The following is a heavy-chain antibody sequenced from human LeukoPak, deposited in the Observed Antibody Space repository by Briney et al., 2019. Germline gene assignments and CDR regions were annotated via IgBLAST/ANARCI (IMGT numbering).Heavy chain of an antibody. CDR3: ARAPSGDYGDY. D-gene: IGHD4-17*01. J-gene: IGHJ4*02. V-gene: IGHV3-23*01. CDR1: GFNFSTYA. Sequence: GRSLRLSCAASGFNFSTYAMSWVRQAPGKGLEWVSCIGARYGSTFYADSVKGRFTISRDNSKNTLYLQMNSLRAEDTAVYYCARAPSGDYGDYWGQGTLVTVSS. CDR2: IGARYGST.